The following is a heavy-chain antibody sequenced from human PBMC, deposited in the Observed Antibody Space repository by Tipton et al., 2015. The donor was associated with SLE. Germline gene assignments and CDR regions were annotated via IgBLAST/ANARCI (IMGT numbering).Heavy chain of an antibody. J-gene: IGHJ4*02. Sequence: LSLTCAVSGGSISSSNWWSWVRQAPGKGLEWVSAISGSGGSTYYADSVKGRFTISRDNSKNTLYLQMNSLRAEDTAVYYCAKDQEHYDYVWGSFDYWGQGTLATVSS. V-gene: IGHV3-23*01. CDR2: ISGSGGST. D-gene: IGHD3-16*01. CDR1: GGSISSSN. CDR3: AKDQEHYDYVWGSFDY.